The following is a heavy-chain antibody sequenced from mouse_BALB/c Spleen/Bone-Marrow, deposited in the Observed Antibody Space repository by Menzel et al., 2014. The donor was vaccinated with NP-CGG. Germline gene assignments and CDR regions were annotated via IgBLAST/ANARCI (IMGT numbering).Heavy chain of an antibody. V-gene: IGHV1S56*01. Sequence: VKLMESGPELVKPGASVRISCKASGYTFTSFYIYWVRQRPGQGLEWIGWIYPGDFNTNYNEKFKGKATLTADKSSSTASMQLSSLTSEDSAVYFCARKSQRAYDSMNYWGQGTSVTVSS. J-gene: IGHJ4*01. CDR3: ARKSQRAYDSMNY. CDR2: IYPGDFNT. CDR1: GYTFTSFY. D-gene: IGHD2-4*01.